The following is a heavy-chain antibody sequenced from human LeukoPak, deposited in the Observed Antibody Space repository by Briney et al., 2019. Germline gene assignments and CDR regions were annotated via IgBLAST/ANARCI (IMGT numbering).Heavy chain of an antibody. Sequence: SETLSLTCTVSGYSISSGYYWGWIRQPPGKGLEWIGSIYHSGSTYYNPSLKSRVTISVDTSKNQFSLKLSSVTAADTAVYYCARSGYSYGSGFDYWGQGTLVTVSS. J-gene: IGHJ4*02. CDR2: IYHSGST. CDR1: GYSISSGYY. CDR3: ARSGYSYGSGFDY. D-gene: IGHD5-18*01. V-gene: IGHV4-38-2*02.